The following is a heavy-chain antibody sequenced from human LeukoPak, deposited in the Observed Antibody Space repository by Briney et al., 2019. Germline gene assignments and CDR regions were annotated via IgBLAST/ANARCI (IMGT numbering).Heavy chain of an antibody. CDR3: ASANYYYYYYMDV. CDR1: GGSISSYY. CDR2: IYYSGST. V-gene: IGHV4-59*01. Sequence: PSETLSLTCTVSGGSISSYYWSWIRQPPGKGLEWIGYIYYSGSTNYNPSLKSRVTISVDTSKNQFSLKLSSVTAADTAVYYCASANYYYYYYMDVWGKGTTVTVSS. J-gene: IGHJ6*03.